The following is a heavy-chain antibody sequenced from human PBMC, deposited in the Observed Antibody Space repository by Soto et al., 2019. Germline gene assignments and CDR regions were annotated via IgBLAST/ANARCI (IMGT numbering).Heavy chain of an antibody. D-gene: IGHD5-18*01. CDR3: ARDVGYGLIDY. V-gene: IGHV1-18*01. CDR1: GYTFTSYG. CDR2: INAYNGNT. Sequence: QVQLVQSGAEVKKPGASVKVSCKASGYTFTSYGISWVRQAPGQGLEWMGWINAYNGNTNYAQKLQGRVTTTTDTSTSAAYMELRRLRSDDTAVYYCARDVGYGLIDYWGQGTLVTVSS. J-gene: IGHJ4*02.